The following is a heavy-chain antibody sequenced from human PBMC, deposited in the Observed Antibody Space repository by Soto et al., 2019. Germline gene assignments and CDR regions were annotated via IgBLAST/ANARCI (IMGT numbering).Heavy chain of an antibody. Sequence: QVQLVQSGAEVQRPGASVQVSCKTSGYIFKNYGISWVRQAPGQGLEWMGWIYPKEGRANFAQNFQGRVTLTTDTPTSTAYIVFRSLRIVDSAVYFCSRDIDYDIDYWVQGTMLTVSS. CDR3: SRDIDYDIDY. CDR1: GYIFKNYG. J-gene: IGHJ4*02. V-gene: IGHV1-18*01. CDR2: IYPKEGRA. D-gene: IGHD4-17*01.